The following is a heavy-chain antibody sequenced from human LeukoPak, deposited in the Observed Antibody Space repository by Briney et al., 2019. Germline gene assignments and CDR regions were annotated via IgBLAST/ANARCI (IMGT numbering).Heavy chain of an antibody. CDR1: GGSISSGGYY. D-gene: IGHD3-22*01. CDR3: ARVRPEYYYDSSGYCFDY. CDR2: IYYSGST. V-gene: IGHV4-31*03. J-gene: IGHJ4*02. Sequence: SETLSLTCTVSGGSISSGGYYWSWIPQPPGKGLGWIGYIYYSGSTYYNPSLQSRVTISVDTSKNQFSLKLSSVTAADTAVYYCARVRPEYYYDSSGYCFDYWGQGTLVTVSS.